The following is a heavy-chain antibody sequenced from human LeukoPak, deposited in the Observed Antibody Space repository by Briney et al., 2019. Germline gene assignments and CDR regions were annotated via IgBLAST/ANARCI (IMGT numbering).Heavy chain of an antibody. V-gene: IGHV4-4*07. CDR2: IYTMGST. D-gene: IGHD6-13*01. J-gene: IGHJ6*02. Sequence: PSETLSLTCTVSGGSISSYYWSWIRQPAGKGLEWIGRIYTMGSTNYNPSLKSRVTMSVDTSKNHFSLKLSSVTAADTAVYYCARDCTIAAAGICYYYYYGMDVWGQGATVTVS. CDR3: ARDCTIAAAGICYYYYYGMDV. CDR1: GGSISSYY.